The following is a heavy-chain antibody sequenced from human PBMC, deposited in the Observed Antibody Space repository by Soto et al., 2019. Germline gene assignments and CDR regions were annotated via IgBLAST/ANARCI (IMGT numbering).Heavy chain of an antibody. J-gene: IGHJ5*02. CDR2: IYYSGST. CDR3: ARVVGASLGLWFDP. D-gene: IGHD1-26*01. CDR1: GGSISSYY. V-gene: IGHV4-59*01. Sequence: LSLTCTVSGGSISSYYWSWIRQPPGKGLEWIGYIYYSGSTNYNPSLKSRVTISVDTSKNQFSLKLSSVTAADTAVYYCARVVGASLGLWFDPWGQGTLVTVSS.